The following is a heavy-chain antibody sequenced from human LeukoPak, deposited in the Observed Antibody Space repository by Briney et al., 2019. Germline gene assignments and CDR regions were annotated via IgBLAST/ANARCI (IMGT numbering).Heavy chain of an antibody. J-gene: IGHJ4*02. Sequence: HSGESLRLSCAASGFTFRSYWMSWVRQAPGKGLEWVAKIKQDGSEKYHVDSVKGRFTISRDNAKNSLNLQMNSLRAEDTAVYYCAKDEVGDHFAYWGQGTLVTVSS. CDR1: GFTFRSYW. CDR3: AKDEVGDHFAY. CDR2: IKQDGSEK. V-gene: IGHV3-7*01. D-gene: IGHD3-16*01.